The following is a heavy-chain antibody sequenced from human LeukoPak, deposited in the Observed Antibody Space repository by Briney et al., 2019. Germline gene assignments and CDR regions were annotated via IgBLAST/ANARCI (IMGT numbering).Heavy chain of an antibody. CDR3: ARGHMGAKFDY. D-gene: IGHD1-26*01. CDR2: INPSGGST. CDR1: GYTFTSYY. V-gene: IGHV1-46*01. J-gene: IGHJ4*02. Sequence: ASVKVSCKASGYTFTSYYMHWVRQAPGQGLEWMGIINPSGGSTSYAQKFQGRVTMTRDTSTSTVYMDLSSLRSGDTAVYYCARGHMGAKFDYWGQGTLVTVSS.